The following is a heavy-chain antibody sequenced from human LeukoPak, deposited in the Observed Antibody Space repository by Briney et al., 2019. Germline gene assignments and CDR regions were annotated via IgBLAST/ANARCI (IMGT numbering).Heavy chain of an antibody. V-gene: IGHV3-20*04. Sequence: PGGSLRLSCAASGFTFDDYGMSWVRQAPGKGLEWVSGINWNGGSTGYADSVKGRFTISRDNAKNSLYLQMNSLRAEDTALYYCARGRALWSGYYSDYWGQGTLVTVSS. CDR1: GFTFDDYG. CDR2: INWNGGST. CDR3: ARGRALWSGYYSDY. D-gene: IGHD3-3*01. J-gene: IGHJ4*02.